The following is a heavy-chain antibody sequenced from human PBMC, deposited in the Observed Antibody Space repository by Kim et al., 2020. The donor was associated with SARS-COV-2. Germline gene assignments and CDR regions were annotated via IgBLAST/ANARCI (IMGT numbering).Heavy chain of an antibody. D-gene: IGHD2-15*01. CDR3: ARDRGYCTGGSCYSIFDY. Sequence: GGSLRLSCAASGFTFNNYWMGWVRQAPGKGLEWVAPIKEDGSEKYYVDSVKGRFTISRDNAKNSLYLQMNSLRAEDTAVYYCARDRGYCTGGSCYSIFDYWGQGTQVTVSS. J-gene: IGHJ4*02. CDR1: GFTFNNYW. CDR2: IKEDGSEK. V-gene: IGHV3-7*03.